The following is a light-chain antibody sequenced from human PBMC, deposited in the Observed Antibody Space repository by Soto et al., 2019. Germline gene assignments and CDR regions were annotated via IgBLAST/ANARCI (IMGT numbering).Light chain of an antibody. CDR1: QSMNAW. Sequence: DIQMTQSPSTLSASVGDRVTITCRASQSMNAWLGWYQQKPGKAPKVLIYDASSLQSGVPSRFSGRGSGTEFTLTLDSLQPDDVATYYCLRYNAFSQTFGQGTKVEI. J-gene: IGKJ1*01. CDR3: LRYNAFSQT. CDR2: DAS. V-gene: IGKV1-5*01.